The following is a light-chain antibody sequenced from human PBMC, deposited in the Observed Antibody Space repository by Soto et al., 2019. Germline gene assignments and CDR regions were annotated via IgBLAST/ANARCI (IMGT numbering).Light chain of an antibody. V-gene: IGKV3-20*01. CDR3: QQYGSSPST. Sequence: EIVLTQSPVTLSLSPGERATLSCRASQSVSSNYITWYQQKPGQAPRRLIFGASSRATGIPDRFSGCGSGTDFTLTISRLEPEDFAVYYCQQYGSSPSTFGQGTKVDIK. CDR2: GAS. J-gene: IGKJ1*01. CDR1: QSVSSNY.